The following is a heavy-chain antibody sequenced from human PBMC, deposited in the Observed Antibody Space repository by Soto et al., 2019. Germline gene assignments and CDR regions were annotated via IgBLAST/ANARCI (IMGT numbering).Heavy chain of an antibody. V-gene: IGHV4-31*03. CDR1: GGSISSGGYY. D-gene: IGHD2-2*01. Sequence: SETLSLTCTVSGGSISSGGYYWSWIRQHPGKGLEWIGYIYYSGSTYYNPSLKSRVTISVDTSKNQFSLKLSSVTAADTAVYYCARVPDIVVVPAANVWFDPWGQGTLVNVSS. CDR2: IYYSGST. CDR3: ARVPDIVVVPAANVWFDP. J-gene: IGHJ5*02.